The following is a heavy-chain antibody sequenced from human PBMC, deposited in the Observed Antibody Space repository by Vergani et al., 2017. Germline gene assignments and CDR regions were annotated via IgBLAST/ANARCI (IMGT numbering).Heavy chain of an antibody. CDR1: GFNFEDYA. D-gene: IGHD6-13*01. J-gene: IGHJ4*02. Sequence: EVQLVESGGHLAQPGRSLTLSCAASGFNFEDYAMHWVRQTPDRGLEWISGISWNSDYIGYADSVKGRFSISRDNAKTSLFLEMNCLIVDDTAIYYCENGQFTSSAGHFDFWGRGTLVTVSS. CDR2: ISWNSDYI. CDR3: ENGQFTSSAGHFDF. V-gene: IGHV3-9*01.